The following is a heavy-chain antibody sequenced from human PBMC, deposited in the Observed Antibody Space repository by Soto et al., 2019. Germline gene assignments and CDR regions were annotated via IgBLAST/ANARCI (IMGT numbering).Heavy chain of an antibody. CDR1: GYTFTSYG. Sequence: QVQLVQSGAEVKKPGASVKVSCKASGYTFTSYGITWVRQAPGQGLEWMGWISAYNGNTNYPQKLQGRVTMTTDTATITAYMELRSLSADDTAMYYWARWCSGCNCGQCDPWGQGTLVTVSS. CDR3: ARWCSGCNCGQCDP. CDR2: ISAYNGNT. V-gene: IGHV1-18*01. D-gene: IGHD2-15*01. J-gene: IGHJ5*02.